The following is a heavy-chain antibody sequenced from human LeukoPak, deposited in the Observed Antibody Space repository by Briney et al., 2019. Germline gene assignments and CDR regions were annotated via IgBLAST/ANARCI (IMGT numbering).Heavy chain of an antibody. V-gene: IGHV4-39*07. J-gene: IGHJ4*02. CDR2: IYYSGST. CDR1: GGSISSSSYY. CDR3: ARASYSYDINGWVPFDY. D-gene: IGHD3-22*01. Sequence: SETLSLTCTVSGGSISSSSYYWGWIRQPPGKGLEWIGSIYYSGSTYYNPSLKSRVTISVDTSKNQFSLRLSSVTAADTAVYYCARASYSYDINGWVPFDYWGQGTLVTVSS.